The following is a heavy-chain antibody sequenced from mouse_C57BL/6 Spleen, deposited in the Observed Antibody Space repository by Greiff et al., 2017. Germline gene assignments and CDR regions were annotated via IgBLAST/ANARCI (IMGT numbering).Heavy chain of an antibody. CDR3: ARGGYSNYGY. CDR2: IDPSDSYT. J-gene: IGHJ2*01. Sequence: VQLQQSGAELVMPGASVKLSCKASGYTFTSYWMHWVKQRPGQGLEWIGEIDPSDSYTNYNQKFKGKSTLTVDKSSSTAYMQLSSLTSEDSAVYYCARGGYSNYGYWGQGTTLTVSS. CDR1: GYTFTSYW. V-gene: IGHV1-69*01. D-gene: IGHD2-5*01.